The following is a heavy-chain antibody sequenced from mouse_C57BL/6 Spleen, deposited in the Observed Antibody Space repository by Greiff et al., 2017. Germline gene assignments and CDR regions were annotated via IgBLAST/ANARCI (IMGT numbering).Heavy chain of an antibody. V-gene: IGHV3-6*01. CDR2: ISYDGSN. J-gene: IGHJ2*01. D-gene: IGHD3-3*01. CDR3: AREGWFDY. Sequence: DVKLQESGPGLVKPSQSLSLTCSVTGYSITSGYYWNWIRQFPGNKLEWMGYISYDGSNNYNPSLKNRISITRDTSKNQFFLKLNSVTTEDTATYYCAREGWFDYWGQGTTLTVSS. CDR1: GYSITSGYY.